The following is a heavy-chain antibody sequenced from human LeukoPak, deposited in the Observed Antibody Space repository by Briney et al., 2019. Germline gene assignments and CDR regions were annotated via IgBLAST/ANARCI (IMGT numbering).Heavy chain of an antibody. CDR2: IWYDGSNK. CDR3: ARPYYSNYYYYGMDV. J-gene: IGHJ6*02. V-gene: IGHV3-33*01. CDR1: GFTFSSNG. Sequence: PGRSLRLSCAASGFTFSSNGMHWVRQAPSKGLEWVGIIWYDGSNKYYADSVKGRFTISRDNSKNTLYLQMNSLRVEDTAVYYCARPYYSNYYYYGMDVWGQGATLADSS. D-gene: IGHD4-11*01.